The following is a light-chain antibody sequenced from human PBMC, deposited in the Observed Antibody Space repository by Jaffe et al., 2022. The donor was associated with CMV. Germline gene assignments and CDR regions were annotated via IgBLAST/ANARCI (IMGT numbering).Light chain of an antibody. V-gene: IGKV3-11*01. CDR1: QSVGKY. CDR2: DAS. CDR3: QQRYQWPPLT. J-gene: IGKJ4*01. Sequence: EIVLSQSPATLSLSPGDRATLSCRASQSVGKYLAWYQQKPGQAPRLLIYDASNRATGIPARFSGSGSGTDFTLTISSLEPADFAVYYCQQRYQWPPLTFGGGTKVEIK.